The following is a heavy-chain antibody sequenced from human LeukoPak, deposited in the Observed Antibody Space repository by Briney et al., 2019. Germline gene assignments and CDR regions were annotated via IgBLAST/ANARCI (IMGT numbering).Heavy chain of an antibody. V-gene: IGHV4-61*02. CDR1: GGSISSGSYY. CDR2: IYTSGSA. J-gene: IGHJ3*02. Sequence: KSSETLSLTCTVSGGSISSGSYYWSWIRQPAGKGLEWIGRIYTSGSANYNPSLKSRVTISVDTSKNQFSLKLSSVTAADTAVYYCASLTTADAFDIWGQGTMVTVSS. D-gene: IGHD3-22*01. CDR3: ASLTTADAFDI.